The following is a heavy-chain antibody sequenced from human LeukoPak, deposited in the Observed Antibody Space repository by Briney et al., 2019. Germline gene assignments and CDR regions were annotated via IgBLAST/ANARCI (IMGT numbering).Heavy chain of an antibody. V-gene: IGHV3-53*01. Sequence: GGSLRLSCAASGFTVITNDMTWVRQAPGKGLEWVSVLYSDGNTKYADSVQGRFTISRDNSKNTLHLEMNSLSPDDTAVYYCARGVEPLAANTLAYWGQGTLVTVSS. D-gene: IGHD1-14*01. J-gene: IGHJ4*02. CDR3: ARGVEPLAANTLAY. CDR2: LYSDGNT. CDR1: GFTVITND.